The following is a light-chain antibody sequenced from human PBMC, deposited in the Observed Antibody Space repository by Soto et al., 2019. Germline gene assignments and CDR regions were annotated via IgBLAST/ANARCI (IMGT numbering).Light chain of an antibody. J-gene: IGLJ3*02. V-gene: IGLV1-40*01. CDR2: GNK. Sequence: QSALTQPPSVSGAPGQRVIISCTGGSSNLGAGYDAHWYQHRPGTAPRLLISGNKYRPSGVPDRFSGSKSGTSASLAITGLQPEDEADYFCQSYDVTLSGSRVFGGGTKLTVL. CDR1: SSNLGAGYD. CDR3: QSYDVTLSGSRV.